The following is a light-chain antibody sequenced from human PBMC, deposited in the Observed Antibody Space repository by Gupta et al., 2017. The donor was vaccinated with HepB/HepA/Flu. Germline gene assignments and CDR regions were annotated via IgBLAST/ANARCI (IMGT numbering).Light chain of an antibody. CDR3: RHAVQTPYT. CDR2: LGS. J-gene: IGKJ2*01. Sequence: DIVMTQSPLSLPVTPGEPASISCRSSQSLLESNGHNYLDWYVQKPGQSPQLLIYLGSNRASGVPDRFSGSGSGTDFTLKISRVEAEDVGVYYCRHAVQTPYTFGQGTKLKIK. CDR1: QSLLESNGHNY. V-gene: IGKV2-28*01.